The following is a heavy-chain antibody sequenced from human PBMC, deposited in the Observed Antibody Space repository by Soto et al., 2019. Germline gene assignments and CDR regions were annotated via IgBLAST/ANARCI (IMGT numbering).Heavy chain of an antibody. CDR2: ISHDGRVT. CDR3: AREPYGDSQYFDY. V-gene: IGHV3-30*04. J-gene: IGHJ4*02. Sequence: QVQLVESGGGMVQPGTSLRLSCAASGFTFNSLSLHWVRQRPDKGLEWVAVISHDGRVTFYADFVKGRFTVSRDNSKNTIYLQVNSLRPEDTAVDYCAREPYGDSQYFDYWGQGTLVTVSS. D-gene: IGHD2-21*02. CDR1: GFTFNSLS.